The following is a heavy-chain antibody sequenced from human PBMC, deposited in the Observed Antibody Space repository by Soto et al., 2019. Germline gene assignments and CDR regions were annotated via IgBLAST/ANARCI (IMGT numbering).Heavy chain of an antibody. D-gene: IGHD3-22*01. CDR2: ISSSTTII. CDR3: ARRRDYYDSTGNWYFDL. J-gene: IGHJ2*01. V-gene: IGHV3-48*02. CDR1: GFTFNTSS. Sequence: EVQLVESGGDLEQPGGSLRLSCAASGFTFNTSSMTWVRQAPGKGLEWVAYISSSTTIIYYADPVKGRFTVSRDNAKNSLFLQMNSLRDEDTAVYYCARRRDYYDSTGNWYFDLWGRGTRVTVSS.